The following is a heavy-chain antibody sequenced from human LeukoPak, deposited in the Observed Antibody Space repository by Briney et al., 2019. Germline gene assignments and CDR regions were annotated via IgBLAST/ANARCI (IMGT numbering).Heavy chain of an antibody. J-gene: IGHJ5*02. V-gene: IGHV3-23*01. CDR1: GFTFSNYA. CDR2: ISDIGGTT. CDR3: AKLTRGYCSSTACPNWLDP. Sequence: PGGSLRLSCAASGFTFSNYAMTWVRHAPGEGLEWVSAISDIGGTTYYADSVKGRFTISRDNSKNTLYLQMNSLRAGDTAIYYCAKLTRGYCSSTACPNWLDPWGQGTLVTVSS. D-gene: IGHD2-2*01.